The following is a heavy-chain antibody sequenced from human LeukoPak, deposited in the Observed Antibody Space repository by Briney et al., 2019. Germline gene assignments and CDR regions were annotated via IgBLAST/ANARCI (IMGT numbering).Heavy chain of an antibody. CDR1: GFTFSSYN. CDR2: ISSNGGST. V-gene: IGHV3-64*01. Sequence: PGGSLRLSCAASGFTFSSYNMIWVRQAPGKGLEYVSAISSNGGSTYYANSVKGRFTISRDNSKNTLYLQMGSLRAEDMAVYYCARDSRRTGYCSSTSCSAFDIWGQGTMVTVSS. CDR3: ARDSRRTGYCSSTSCSAFDI. J-gene: IGHJ3*02. D-gene: IGHD2-2*01.